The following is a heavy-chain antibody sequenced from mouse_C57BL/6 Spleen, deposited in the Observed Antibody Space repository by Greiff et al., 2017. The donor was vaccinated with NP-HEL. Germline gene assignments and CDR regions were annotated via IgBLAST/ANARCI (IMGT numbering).Heavy chain of an antibody. CDR2: INPNNGGT. V-gene: IGHV1-18*01. CDR3: ALIYYDYDGPFAY. J-gene: IGHJ3*01. CDR1: GYTFTDYN. D-gene: IGHD2-4*01. Sequence: VQLKQSGPELVKPGASVKIPCKASGYTFTDYNMDWVKQSHGKSLEWIGDINPNNGGTIYNQKFKGKATLTVDKSSSTAYMELRSLTSEDTAVYYCALIYYDYDGPFAYWGQGTLVTVSA.